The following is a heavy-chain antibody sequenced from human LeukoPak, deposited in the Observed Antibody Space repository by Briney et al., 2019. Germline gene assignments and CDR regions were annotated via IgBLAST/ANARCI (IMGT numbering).Heavy chain of an antibody. CDR1: GYTFTGYY. D-gene: IGHD2-21*02. Sequence: ASVKVSCKASGYTFTGYYMHWVRQAPGQGPEWMGRINPNSGGTNYAQKFQGRVTMTRDTSISTAYMELSRLRSDDTAVYYCATYCGGDCYPWAFDIWGQGTMVTVSS. V-gene: IGHV1-2*06. CDR2: INPNSGGT. J-gene: IGHJ3*02. CDR3: ATYCGGDCYPWAFDI.